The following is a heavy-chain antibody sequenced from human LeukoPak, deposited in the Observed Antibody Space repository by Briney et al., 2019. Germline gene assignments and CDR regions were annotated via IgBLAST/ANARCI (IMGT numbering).Heavy chain of an antibody. D-gene: IGHD5-24*01. V-gene: IGHV2-5*02. J-gene: IGHJ3*02. Sequence: SGPTLVKPTQTLTLTCTFSGFSLTTSGVGVGWIRQPPGKALEWLALIFWDDDKRYSPSLKSRLTITKDTSKNQVVLTMTNMDPVDTATYYCPHRMAWNDAFDIWGQGTMVTVSS. CDR1: GFSLTTSGVG. CDR2: IFWDDDK. CDR3: PHRMAWNDAFDI.